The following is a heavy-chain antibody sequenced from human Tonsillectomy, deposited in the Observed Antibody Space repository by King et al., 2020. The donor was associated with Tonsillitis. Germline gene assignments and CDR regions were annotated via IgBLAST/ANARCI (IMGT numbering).Heavy chain of an antibody. V-gene: IGHV1-18*01. Sequence: FQLVQSGAEVKKPGASVKVSCKASGYTFTSYGISWVRQAPGQGLEWMGWISAYNGNTNYAQKLQGRVTMTTDTSTSTAYMGLRSLRSDDTAVYYCARDPLGYYDSSGYIDYWGQGTLVTVSS. D-gene: IGHD3-22*01. CDR3: ARDPLGYYDSSGYIDY. CDR1: GYTFTSYG. J-gene: IGHJ4*02. CDR2: ISAYNGNT.